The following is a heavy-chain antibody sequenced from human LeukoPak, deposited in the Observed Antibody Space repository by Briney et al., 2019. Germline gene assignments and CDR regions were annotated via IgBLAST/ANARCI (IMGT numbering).Heavy chain of an antibody. Sequence: PSETLSLICIVSGGSINVYYSSWPRHPPGKGLECLAYIYRDDYIYRNGYTNYNPSLMSRVIISIDTSKNQFSLKLSSVTAADTAVYYCAKRQGPTSGSYDWFDPWGQGTLVIVSS. V-gene: IGHV4-4*09. CDR3: AKRQGPTSGSYDWFDP. J-gene: IGHJ5*02. CDR2: IYRDDYIYRNGYT. CDR1: GGSINVYY. D-gene: IGHD1-26*01.